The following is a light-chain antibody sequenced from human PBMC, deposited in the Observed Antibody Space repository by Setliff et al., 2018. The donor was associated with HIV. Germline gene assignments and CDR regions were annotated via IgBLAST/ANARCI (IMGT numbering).Light chain of an antibody. CDR3: LSYTGSDTFV. V-gene: IGLV2-23*02. CDR1: PSDVGGFTL. Sequence: QSALSQPASVSGSPGQSITISCTGTPSDVGGFTLVSWYQKYPDRVPKLIIYDVSKRPSRVSDRFSGSKSANTASLTISGLQAEDEADYYCLSYTGSDTFVFGSGTKVTV. J-gene: IGLJ1*01. CDR2: DVS.